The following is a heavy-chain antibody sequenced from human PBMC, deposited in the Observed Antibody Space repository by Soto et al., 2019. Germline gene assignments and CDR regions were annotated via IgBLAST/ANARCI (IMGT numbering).Heavy chain of an antibody. D-gene: IGHD3-10*01. Sequence: GGSLRLSCAASGFTFSSYSMSWVRQAPGKGLEWVSGFRTSGDGGTTYYADSVKGRFTISRDNSKNMLFLQMNSLGAEDTAIYYCAKKVNSGPGSQYFDYWGQGTLVTVSS. V-gene: IGHV3-23*01. J-gene: IGHJ4*02. CDR3: AKKVNSGPGSQYFDY. CDR2: FRTSGDGGTT. CDR1: GFTFSSYS.